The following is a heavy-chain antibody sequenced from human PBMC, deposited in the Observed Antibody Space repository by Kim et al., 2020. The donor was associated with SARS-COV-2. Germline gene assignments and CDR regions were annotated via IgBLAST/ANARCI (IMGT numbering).Heavy chain of an antibody. CDR1: GGTMYTSGYY. CDR3: TSVFHPPTYSYFHMD. D-gene: IGHD4-4*01. V-gene: IGHV4-39*01. Sequence: SETLSLTCSVAGGTMYTSGYYWGWVRQPPGKGLEWIGSIFYSGTTYYNPSLKSRVSMSVDTSKNQFSLNLRSVTAADTAVYYSTSVFHPPTYSYFHMD. CDR2: IFYSGTT. J-gene: IGHJ6*03.